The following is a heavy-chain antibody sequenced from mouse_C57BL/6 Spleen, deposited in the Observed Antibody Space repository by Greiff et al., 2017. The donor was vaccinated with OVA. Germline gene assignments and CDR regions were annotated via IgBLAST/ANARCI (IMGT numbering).Heavy chain of an antibody. J-gene: IGHJ4*01. CDR3: ARDGDYDYDEGVLGY. Sequence: EVKLMESGGGLVKPGGSLKLSCAASGFTFSSYAMSWVRQTPEKRLEWVATISDGGSYTYYPDNVKGRFTISRDNAKNNLYLQMSHLKSEDTAMYYCARDGDYDYDEGVLGYWGQGTSVTVSS. V-gene: IGHV5-4*01. CDR2: ISDGGSYT. D-gene: IGHD2-4*01. CDR1: GFTFSSYA.